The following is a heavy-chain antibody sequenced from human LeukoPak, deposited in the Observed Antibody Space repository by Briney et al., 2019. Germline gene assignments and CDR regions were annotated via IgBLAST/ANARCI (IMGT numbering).Heavy chain of an antibody. Sequence: GASVKVSCKASGYTFTGYYMNWVRQAPGHGLEWRGWINPNSGGTNYAQKFQGRVTMTRDTSISTAYMELSRLRSDDTAVYYCARSGNYMFGHDAFDIWGQGTMVTVSS. CDR1: GYTFTGYY. V-gene: IGHV1-2*02. CDR2: INPNSGGT. D-gene: IGHD3-3*01. J-gene: IGHJ3*02. CDR3: ARSGNYMFGHDAFDI.